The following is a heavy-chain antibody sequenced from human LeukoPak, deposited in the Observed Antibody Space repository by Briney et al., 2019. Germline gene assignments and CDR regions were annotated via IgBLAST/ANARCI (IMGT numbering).Heavy chain of an antibody. CDR1: GGSISNYY. CDR2: IYYSGST. CDR3: ARVAERTWLPYDAAFDI. D-gene: IGHD3-9*01. V-gene: IGHV4-59*08. Sequence: SETLSLTCTVSGGSISNYYWSWIRQPPGKGLEWIGYIYYSGSTNYNPSLKSRVTISVDTSKNQFSLKLSSVTAADTAMYYCARVAERTWLPYDAAFDIWGRGTVVTVSS. J-gene: IGHJ3*02.